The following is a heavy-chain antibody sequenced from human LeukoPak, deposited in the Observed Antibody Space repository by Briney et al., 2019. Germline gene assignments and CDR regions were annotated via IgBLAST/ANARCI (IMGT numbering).Heavy chain of an antibody. V-gene: IGHV4-39*01. J-gene: IGHJ6*03. CDR3: ASLRDYYYYYMDV. Sequence: SETLSLTCTVSGGSISSSSYYWGWIRQPPGKGLEWIGSIYYSGSTYYNPSLKSRVTISVDTSKNQFSLKLSSVTAADTAVYYCASLRDYYYYYMDVWGQGTTVTVSS. CDR1: GGSISSSSYY. CDR2: IYYSGST.